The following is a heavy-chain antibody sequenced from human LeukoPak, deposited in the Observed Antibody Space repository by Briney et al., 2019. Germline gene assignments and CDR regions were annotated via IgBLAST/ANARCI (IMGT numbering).Heavy chain of an antibody. J-gene: IGHJ4*02. Sequence: SVKVSCKASGGTFSSYAISWVRQAPGQGLEWMGGIIPIFGTANYAQKFQGRVTITADESTSTAYMELSSLRSEDTAVYYCASDGVRGVITSPFDYWGQGTLVTVSS. CDR3: ASDGVRGVITSPFDY. CDR1: GGTFSSYA. D-gene: IGHD3-10*01. V-gene: IGHV1-69*13. CDR2: IIPIFGTA.